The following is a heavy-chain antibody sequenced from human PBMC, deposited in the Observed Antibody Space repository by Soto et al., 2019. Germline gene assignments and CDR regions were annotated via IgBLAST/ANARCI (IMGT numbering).Heavy chain of an antibody. CDR2: INHSGST. CDR1: GGSFIGYY. Sequence: SETLSLTCAVYGGSFIGYYWSWIRQPPGKGLEWIGEINHSGSTNYNPSLKSRVTISVDTSKNQFSLKLSSVTAADTAVYYCARGFVVVPAALNWFDPWGQGTLVTVSS. CDR3: ARGFVVVPAALNWFDP. J-gene: IGHJ5*02. D-gene: IGHD2-2*01. V-gene: IGHV4-34*01.